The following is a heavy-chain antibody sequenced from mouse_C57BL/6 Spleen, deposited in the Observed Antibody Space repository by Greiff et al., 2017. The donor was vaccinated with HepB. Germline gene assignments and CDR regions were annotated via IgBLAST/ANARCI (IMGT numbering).Heavy chain of an antibody. V-gene: IGHV1-82*01. CDR2: IYPGDGDT. CDR1: GYAFSSSW. J-gene: IGHJ4*01. CDR3: ARSPLTWSYYAMDY. Sequence: QVQLQQSGPELVKPGASVKISCKASGYAFSSSWMNWVKQRPGKGLEWIGRIYPGDGDTNYNGKFKGKATLTADKSSSTAYMQLSSLTSEDSAVYFCARSPLTWSYYAMDYWGQGTSVTVSS. D-gene: IGHD4-1*01.